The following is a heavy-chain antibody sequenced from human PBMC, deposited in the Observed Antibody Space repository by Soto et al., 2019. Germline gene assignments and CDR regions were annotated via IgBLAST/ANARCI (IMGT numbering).Heavy chain of an antibody. CDR2: ISYDGSNK. CDR1: GFTFRSYG. V-gene: IGHV3-30*18. D-gene: IGHD5-18*01. Sequence: GGSLRLSCAASGFTFRSYGMHWVRQAPGKGLEWVAVISYDGSNKYYADSVKGRFTISRDNSKNTLYLQMNSLRAEDTAVYYCEKDHSYGGFDYWGQGTLVTVSS. CDR3: EKDHSYGGFDY. J-gene: IGHJ4*02.